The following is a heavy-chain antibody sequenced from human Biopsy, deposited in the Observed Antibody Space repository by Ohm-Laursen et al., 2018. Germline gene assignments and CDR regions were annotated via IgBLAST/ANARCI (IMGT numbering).Heavy chain of an antibody. V-gene: IGHV1-2*02. Sequence: GSSVKVSCKASGYTFTGYHVHWVRQAPGQGLEWMGWINAKTGDTNYAQKFQGRVTMTRDTSISMAYVDLSSLRSDDTAVYYCTRGGYYYDSLAYYYWFDPWAREPWSPSPQ. J-gene: IGHJ5*02. CDR1: GYTFTGYH. D-gene: IGHD3-22*01. CDR3: TRGGYYYDSLAYYYWFDP. CDR2: INAKTGDT.